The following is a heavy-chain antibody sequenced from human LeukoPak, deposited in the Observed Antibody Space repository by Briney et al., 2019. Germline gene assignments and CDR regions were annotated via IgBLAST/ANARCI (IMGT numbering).Heavy chain of an antibody. Sequence: SETLSLTCTVSGGSISSSYYYWGWIRQPAGKGLEWIGRIYSSGSTNYNPSLKSRVTISLDTSKNQFSLKLSSVTAADTAVYYCARAVGYFDWLPLFDYWGQGTLATVSS. J-gene: IGHJ4*02. V-gene: IGHV4-61*02. CDR3: ARAVGYFDWLPLFDY. CDR2: IYSSGST. D-gene: IGHD3-9*01. CDR1: GGSISSSYYY.